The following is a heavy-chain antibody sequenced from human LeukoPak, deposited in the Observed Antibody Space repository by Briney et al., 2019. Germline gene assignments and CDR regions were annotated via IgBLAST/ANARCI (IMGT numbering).Heavy chain of an antibody. CDR2: ISDSGGDT. Sequence: GGSLRLSCTASGFTFTAYAMTWVRQAPGKGLEWVSSISDSGGDTFYANSVKGRFAISRDNFKNTLYLQMNSLRAEDTAVYFCTKRGAYGSGRSYFFEFWGQGTLVTVSS. V-gene: IGHV3-23*01. CDR1: GFTFTAYA. D-gene: IGHD2-15*01. J-gene: IGHJ4*02. CDR3: TKRGAYGSGRSYFFEF.